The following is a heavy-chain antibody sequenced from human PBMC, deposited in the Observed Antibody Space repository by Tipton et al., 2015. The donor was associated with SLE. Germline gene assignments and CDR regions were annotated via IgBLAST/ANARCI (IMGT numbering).Heavy chain of an antibody. Sequence: TLSLTCAVYGGSFSDYYWSWIRQPPGKGLEWIGEINQSGSTNYIPSLKSRVTISVDTSKNQFSLKLRSVTAADTAVYYCARDMGASLRYVDLWGRGTLVTVSS. CDR2: INQSGST. J-gene: IGHJ2*01. CDR3: ARDMGASLRYVDL. CDR1: GGSFSDYY. V-gene: IGHV4-34*01.